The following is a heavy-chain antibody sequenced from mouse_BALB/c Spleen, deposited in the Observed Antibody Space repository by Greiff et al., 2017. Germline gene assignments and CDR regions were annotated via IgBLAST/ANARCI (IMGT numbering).Heavy chain of an antibody. CDR3: AREGAPYSWFAY. CDR1: GYSITSDYA. J-gene: IGHJ3*01. D-gene: IGHD1-1*01. V-gene: IGHV3-2*02. Sequence: EVKLVESGPGLVKPSQSLSLTCTVTGYSITSDYAWNWIRQFPGNKLEWMGYISYSGSTSYNPSLKSRISITRDTSKNQFFLQLNSVTTEDTATYYCAREGAPYSWFAYWGQGTLVTVSA. CDR2: ISYSGST.